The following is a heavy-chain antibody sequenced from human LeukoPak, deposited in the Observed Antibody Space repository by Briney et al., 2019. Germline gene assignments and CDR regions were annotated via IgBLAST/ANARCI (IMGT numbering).Heavy chain of an antibody. Sequence: ASVKVSCKASGYTFTSYYMHWVRQAPGQGLEWMGIINPSGGSTSYAQKFQGRVTMTRDMSTSTVYMELSSLRSEDTAVYYCARGPSALGYCSGGSCFRGYMDVWGKGTTVTVSS. CDR3: ARGPSALGYCSGGSCFRGYMDV. CDR2: INPSGGST. J-gene: IGHJ6*03. V-gene: IGHV1-46*01. CDR1: GYTFTSYY. D-gene: IGHD2-15*01.